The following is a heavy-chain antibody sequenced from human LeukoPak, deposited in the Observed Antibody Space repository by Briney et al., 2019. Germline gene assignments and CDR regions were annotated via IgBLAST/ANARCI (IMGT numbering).Heavy chain of an antibody. V-gene: IGHV1-8*01. J-gene: IGHJ4*02. CDR1: GYTFTSYD. Sequence: ASVKVSVKASGYTFTSYDINWVRQAAGQGLAWIGWMNPTSGNTGYAQKIQGKVPMTRNTFISTAYMELSSMRAEDTAVYYCARGVRGGVVLMGAPRTYYLDYWGPGTLVTVSS. CDR3: ARGVRGGVVLMGAPRTYYLDY. D-gene: IGHD2-8*01. CDR2: MNPTSGNT.